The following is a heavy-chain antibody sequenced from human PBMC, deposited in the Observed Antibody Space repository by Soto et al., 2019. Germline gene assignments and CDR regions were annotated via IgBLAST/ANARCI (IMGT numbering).Heavy chain of an antibody. CDR3: ASSVTGDIVVVVAATYYYGMDV. D-gene: IGHD2-15*01. V-gene: IGHV1-69*01. CDR2: IIPIFGTA. J-gene: IGHJ6*02. CDR1: GGTFSSYA. Sequence: QVQLVQSGAEVKKPGSSVKVSCKASGGTFSSYAISWVRQAPGQGLEWMGGIIPIFGTANYAQKFQGRVTITAAESTSTAYMELSSLRSEDTAVSYGASSVTGDIVVVVAATYYYGMDVWGQGTTVTVSS.